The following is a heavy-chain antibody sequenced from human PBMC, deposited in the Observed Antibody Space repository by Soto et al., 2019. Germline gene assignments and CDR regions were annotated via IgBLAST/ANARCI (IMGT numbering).Heavy chain of an antibody. D-gene: IGHD5-12*01. CDR1: GGTFNNYP. CDR2: SIPIFGTA. CDR3: ARGRGYSGDDHYYYFDMDV. J-gene: IGHJ6*02. Sequence: QVQLVQSGAEVKKPASSVKVSCKASGGTFNNYPITWVRQAPGEGLEWMGGSIPIFGTANYAQNFQGRVTIILDESTSTAYMELSSLRSEDTAVYYCARGRGYSGDDHYYYFDMDVWGQGTTVTVSS. V-gene: IGHV1-69*01.